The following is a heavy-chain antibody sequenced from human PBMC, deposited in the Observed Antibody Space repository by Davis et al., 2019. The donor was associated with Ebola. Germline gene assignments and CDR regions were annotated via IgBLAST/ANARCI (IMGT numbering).Heavy chain of an antibody. Sequence: GGSLRLSCKGSGYSFSSYWIGWVRLIPGKGLEWMGIIYPADSDPRYSPSFEGQVTISADKSISTAYLQWSSLKASDSAMYYCARGTSLARNFDNWGQGTLVTVSS. CDR1: GYSFSSYW. CDR3: ARGTSLARNFDN. CDR2: IYPADSDP. D-gene: IGHD3-3*02. J-gene: IGHJ4*02. V-gene: IGHV5-51*01.